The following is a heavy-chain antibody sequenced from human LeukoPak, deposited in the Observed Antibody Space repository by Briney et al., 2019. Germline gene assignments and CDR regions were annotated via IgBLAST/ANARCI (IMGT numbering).Heavy chain of an antibody. CDR3: AREYSSSSGRALDI. D-gene: IGHD6-6*01. CDR1: GFTFSTYS. V-gene: IGHV3-48*02. J-gene: IGHJ3*02. Sequence: GGSLRLSCAASGFTFSTYSMNWVRQAPGKGLEWVSYISSSSSAIYYGDSVKGRFTISRDNAKNSLYLQMNSLRDEDTAVYYCAREYSSSSGRALDIWGQGTMVTVSS. CDR2: ISSSSSAI.